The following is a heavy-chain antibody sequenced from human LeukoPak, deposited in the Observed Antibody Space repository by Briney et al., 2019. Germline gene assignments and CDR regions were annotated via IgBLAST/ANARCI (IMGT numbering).Heavy chain of an antibody. CDR2: IYYSGST. V-gene: IGHV4-59*08. CDR1: GGSISSYY. D-gene: IGHD2-15*01. CDR3: ARHEGLALVAAFSTSDWYFDL. Sequence: SETLSLTCTVSGGSISSYYWSWIRQPPGKRLEWIGYIYYSGSTNYNPSLKSRVTISVDTSKNQFSLKLSSVTAADTAVYYCARHEGLALVAAFSTSDWYFDLWGRGTLVTVSS. J-gene: IGHJ2*01.